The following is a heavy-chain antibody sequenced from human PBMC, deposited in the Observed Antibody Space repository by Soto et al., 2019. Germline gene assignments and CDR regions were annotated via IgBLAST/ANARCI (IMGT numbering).Heavy chain of an antibody. CDR3: ARDLAPIYDFWSGYPLADV. CDR2: IYYSGST. D-gene: IGHD3-3*01. Sequence: QVQLQESGPGLVKPSQTLSLTCTVSGGSISSGGYYWSWIRQHPGKGLEGIGYIYYSGSTYYNPSLKSRVTISVDTSKNQFSLKLSSVTAADTAVYYCARDLAPIYDFWSGYPLADVWGQGTTVTDST. CDR1: GGSISSGGYY. V-gene: IGHV4-31*03. J-gene: IGHJ6*01.